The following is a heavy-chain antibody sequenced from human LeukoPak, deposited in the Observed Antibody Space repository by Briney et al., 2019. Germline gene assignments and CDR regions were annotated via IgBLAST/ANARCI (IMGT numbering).Heavy chain of an antibody. CDR2: INPNSGGT. CDR3: ARDGYSKVTTEVPFDY. J-gene: IGHJ4*02. CDR1: GYTFTGYY. V-gene: IGHV1-2*02. D-gene: IGHD4-17*01. Sequence: ASVKVSCKASGYTFTGYYMHWVRQAPGQGLEWMGWINPNSGGTNYAQKFQGRVTMTRDTSISTAYMELSRLRSDDTAVYYCARDGYSKVTTEVPFDYWGQGTLVTVSS.